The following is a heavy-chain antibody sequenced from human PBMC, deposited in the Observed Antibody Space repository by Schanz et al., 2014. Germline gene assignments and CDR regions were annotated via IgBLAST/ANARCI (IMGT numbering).Heavy chain of an antibody. CDR3: AKVDRTRYYAMDV. J-gene: IGHJ6*02. CDR1: GYTFTSYD. D-gene: IGHD3-9*01. Sequence: QVQLVQSGAEVKKPGASVRLSCEASGYTFTSYDINWVRQAPGQGLEWMGRIIPILDKTNYAQKFQGRVTMTADKSTSTVYMEVSGLRSEDTAVYYCAKVDRTRYYAMDVWGQGTTVTVSS. V-gene: IGHV1-69*09. CDR2: IIPILDKT.